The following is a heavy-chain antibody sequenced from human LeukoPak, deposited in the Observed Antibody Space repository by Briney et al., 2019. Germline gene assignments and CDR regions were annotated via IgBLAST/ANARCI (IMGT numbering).Heavy chain of an antibody. V-gene: IGHV4-59*01. D-gene: IGHD5-18*01. CDR1: GGSTSSYY. J-gene: IGHJ5*02. CDR2: IYYSGST. Sequence: SETLSLTCTVSGGSTSSYYWSWIRQPPGKGLEWIGYIYYSGSTNYNPSLKSRVTISVDTSKNQFSLKLSSVTAADTAVYYCARDTLDRYSYGYNWFDPWGQGTLVTVSS. CDR3: ARDTLDRYSYGYNWFDP.